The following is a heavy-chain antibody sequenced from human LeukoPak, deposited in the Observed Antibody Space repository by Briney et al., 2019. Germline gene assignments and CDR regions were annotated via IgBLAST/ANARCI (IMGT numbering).Heavy chain of an antibody. J-gene: IGHJ4*02. CDR1: GGSISSYY. Sequence: PSETLSLTCTVSGGSISSYYWSWIRQPAGKGLEWIGRIYTSGSTNYNPSLKSRVTMSVDMSKNQFSLKLSFVTAADTAVYYCARDTYGSGSYTWIYWGQGTLVTVSS. D-gene: IGHD3-10*01. CDR2: IYTSGST. CDR3: ARDTYGSGSYTWIY. V-gene: IGHV4-4*07.